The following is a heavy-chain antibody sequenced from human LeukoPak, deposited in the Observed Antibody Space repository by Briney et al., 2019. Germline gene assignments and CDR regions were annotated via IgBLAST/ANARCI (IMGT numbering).Heavy chain of an antibody. V-gene: IGHV3-20*04. J-gene: IGHJ4*02. D-gene: IGHD2-21*02. CDR1: GFTFDDYG. CDR2: INWNGGST. Sequence: AGGSLRLSCAASGFTFDDYGMSWVRQAPGKGLEWVSGINWNGGSTGYADSVKGRFAISRDNAKNSLYLQMNSLRAEDTALYYCAKAYCGGDCYLFDYWGQGTLVTVSS. CDR3: AKAYCGGDCYLFDY.